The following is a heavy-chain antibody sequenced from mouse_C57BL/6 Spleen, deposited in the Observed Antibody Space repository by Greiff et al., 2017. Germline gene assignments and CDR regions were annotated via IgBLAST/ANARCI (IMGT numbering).Heavy chain of an antibody. CDR2: IRSKSSNYAT. J-gene: IGHJ4*01. CDR3: VRCYGSSGDYYAMDY. CDR1: GFTFNTYA. V-gene: IGHV10-3*01. D-gene: IGHD1-1*01. Sequence: EVQRVESGGGLVQPKGSLKLSCAASGFTFNTYAMHWVRQAPGKGLEWVARIRSKSSNYATYYADSVKDRFTISRDDSQSMLYLQMNNLKTEDTAMYYCVRCYGSSGDYYAMDYWGQGTSVTVSS.